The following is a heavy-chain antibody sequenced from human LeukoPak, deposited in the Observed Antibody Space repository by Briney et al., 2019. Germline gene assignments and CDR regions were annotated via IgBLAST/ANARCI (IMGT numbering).Heavy chain of an antibody. J-gene: IGHJ4*02. CDR3: ARDAFASGSYNPFDN. V-gene: IGHV3-7*01. CDR2: INQGGSEK. Sequence: GGSLRLSCAASGFTFSNYWMSWDRQAPGKGLEWVANINQGGSEKFYVDSVKGRFTISRDNAKNSLYLQMNSLRAEDTAVYYCARDAFASGSYNPFDNWGQGTLVTVSS. D-gene: IGHD3-10*01. CDR1: GFTFSNYW.